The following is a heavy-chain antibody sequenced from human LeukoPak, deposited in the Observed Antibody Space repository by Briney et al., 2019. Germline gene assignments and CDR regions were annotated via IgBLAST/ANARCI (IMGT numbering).Heavy chain of an antibody. D-gene: IGHD4-17*01. V-gene: IGHV3-7*01. CDR2: IKHDGSEK. CDR3: ARDTYADAFDI. J-gene: IGHJ3*02. Sequence: GGSLRLSCAASEFTFSSYWMSWVRQAPGKGLEWVANIKHDGSEKYYVDSVKGRFTISRDNAKNSLYLQMNSLRAEDTAVYYCARDTYADAFDIWGQGTMVTVSS. CDR1: EFTFSSYW.